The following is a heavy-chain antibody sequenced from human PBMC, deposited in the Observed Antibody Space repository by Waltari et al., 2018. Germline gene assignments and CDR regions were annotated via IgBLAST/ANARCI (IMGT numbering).Heavy chain of an antibody. CDR1: GFTFSSYS. V-gene: IGHV3-21*01. CDR2: ISSRSSYK. CDR3: ARDLGTTLYYFDY. J-gene: IGHJ4*02. D-gene: IGHD1-1*01. Sequence: EVQLVESGGGLVKPGGSLRLSCAASGFTFSSYSMNWVRQGPGKGLEWVSAISSRSSYKYYASSVKGRCTISRDNAKNSLYLQMNSLRAEDTAVYYCARDLGTTLYYFDYWGQGTLVTVSS.